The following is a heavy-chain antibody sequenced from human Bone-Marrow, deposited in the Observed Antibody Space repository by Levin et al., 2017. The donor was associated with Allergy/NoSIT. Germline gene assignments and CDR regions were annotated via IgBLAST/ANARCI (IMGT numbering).Heavy chain of an antibody. CDR2: ISWDASTT. Sequence: LSLTCAASGFTFNDYTMHWVRPAPQRGLEWVSLISWDASTTYYADSVRGRFTISRDNSKNALYLQMNSLTTEDTALYYCAKDLSPRIAVTGNIEYWGQGTLVTVSS. V-gene: IGHV3-43*01. CDR1: GFTFNDYT. CDR3: AKDLSPRIAVTGNIEY. J-gene: IGHJ4*02. D-gene: IGHD6-19*01.